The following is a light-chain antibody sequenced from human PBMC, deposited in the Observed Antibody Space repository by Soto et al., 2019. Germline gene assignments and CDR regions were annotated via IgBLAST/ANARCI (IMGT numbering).Light chain of an antibody. CDR2: GAS. CDR3: QQYNNWSYT. V-gene: IGKV3-15*01. Sequence: EIVMTQSPATLSVSPGDRATLSCRASQSVRSYLAWYQQKPGQSPRLLISGASTRATGFPARCSGSGSGTEFTLTISNLQSEDFSVYYCQQYNNWSYTFGQGTKLEIK. CDR1: QSVRSY. J-gene: IGKJ2*01.